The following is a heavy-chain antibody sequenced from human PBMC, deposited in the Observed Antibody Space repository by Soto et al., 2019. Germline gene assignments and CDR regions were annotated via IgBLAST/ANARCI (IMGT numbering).Heavy chain of an antibody. CDR3: ARDQRLDSYSSPLYLYFDS. J-gene: IGHJ4*02. CDR1: GGSMSSNY. V-gene: IGHV4-4*07. D-gene: IGHD3-22*01. Sequence: QVQLQESGPGLVKPSETLSLTCTVSGGSMSSNYWSWIRQSAGKGLEWIGRIYTSGTTNYNPSIKSRVNMSVDTSKNRFSLKLTSVTAADTAVYYCARDQRLDSYSSPLYLYFDSWGQGSLVTVSS. CDR2: IYTSGTT.